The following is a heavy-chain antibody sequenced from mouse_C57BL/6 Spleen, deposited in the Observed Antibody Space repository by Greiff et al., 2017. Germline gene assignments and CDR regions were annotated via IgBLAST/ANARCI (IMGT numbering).Heavy chain of an antibody. V-gene: IGHV5-9*01. J-gene: IGHJ4*01. CDR2: ISGGGGNT. CDR3: ARQGYYGYDEGYYYAMDY. CDR1: GFTFSSYT. Sequence: EVQGVESGGGLVKPGGSLKLSCAASGFTFSSYTMSWVRQTPEKRLEWVATISGGGGNTYYPDSVTGRFTISRDNAKNTLYLQMSSLRSEDTALYYCARQGYYGYDEGYYYAMDYWGQGTSVTVSS. D-gene: IGHD2-2*01.